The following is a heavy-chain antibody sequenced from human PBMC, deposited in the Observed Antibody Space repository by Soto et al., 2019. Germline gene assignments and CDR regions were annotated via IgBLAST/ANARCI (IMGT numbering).Heavy chain of an antibody. CDR2: LYDVDGS. CDR3: ATWHEREHAFDV. V-gene: IGHV3-53*01. D-gene: IGHD1-1*01. CDR1: GLTISGKKY. Sequence: DVQLVESGGGLIQPGESLRLSCAAFGLTISGKKYVAWVRQAPGKGLEWVSALYDVDGSFYADSVTGRVTTSSDSSKTTVELQMNDLRPDDTAVYYCATWHEREHAFDVWGQGTTVTISS. J-gene: IGHJ3*01.